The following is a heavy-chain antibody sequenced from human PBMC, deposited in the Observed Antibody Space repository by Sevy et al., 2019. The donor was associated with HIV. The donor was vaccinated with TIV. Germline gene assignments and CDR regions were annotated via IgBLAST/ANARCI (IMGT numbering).Heavy chain of an antibody. Sequence: ASVKVSCKASGYTFTGYYMHWVRQAPGQGLEWMGWINPNSGGTNYAQKFQGRVTMTRDTSISTAYMELSRLRSDDTAVYYCARRGSSSSYYYYGMDVWGQGTTVTVSS. CDR3: ARRGSSSSYYYYGMDV. CDR1: GYTFTGYY. D-gene: IGHD6-6*01. CDR2: INPNSGGT. J-gene: IGHJ6*02. V-gene: IGHV1-2*02.